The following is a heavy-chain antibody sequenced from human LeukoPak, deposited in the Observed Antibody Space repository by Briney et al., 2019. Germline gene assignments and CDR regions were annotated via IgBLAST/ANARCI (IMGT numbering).Heavy chain of an antibody. Sequence: GGSLRLSCTASGFTFSDYGMHWVRQAPGQGLEWMGIINPSGGSTSYAQKFQGRVTMTRDTSTSTVYMELSSLRSEDTAVYYCARGRIAAENWFDPWGQGTLVTVSS. D-gene: IGHD6-13*01. V-gene: IGHV1-46*01. CDR2: INPSGGST. J-gene: IGHJ5*02. CDR3: ARGRIAAENWFDP. CDR1: GFTFSDYG.